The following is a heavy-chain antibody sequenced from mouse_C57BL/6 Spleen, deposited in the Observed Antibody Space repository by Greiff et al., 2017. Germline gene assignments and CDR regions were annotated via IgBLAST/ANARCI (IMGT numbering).Heavy chain of an antibody. V-gene: IGHV1-81*01. Sequence: QVPLQQSGAELARPGASVKLSCKASGYTFTSYGISWVKQRTGQGLEWIGEIYPRSGNTYYNEKFKGKATLTADKSSSTAYMELRSLTSEDSAVYFCAREGPQFITTVVARYFDVWGTGTTVTVSS. CDR1: GYTFTSYG. CDR3: AREGPQFITTVVARYFDV. CDR2: IYPRSGNT. J-gene: IGHJ1*03. D-gene: IGHD1-1*01.